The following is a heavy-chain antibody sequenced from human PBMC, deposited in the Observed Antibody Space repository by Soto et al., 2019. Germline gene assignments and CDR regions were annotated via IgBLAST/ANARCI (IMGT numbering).Heavy chain of an antibody. CDR3: ARESEDLTSNFDY. Sequence: PGGSLRLSCAASGFTFSSYEMYWVRQAPGKGLEWISYISSSGSTIYYADSVKGRFTFSRDNAKNSLYLEMNSLRAEDTAVYYCARESEDLTSNFDYWGQGTLVTVSS. J-gene: IGHJ4*02. CDR1: GFTFSSYE. CDR2: ISSSGSTI. V-gene: IGHV3-48*03.